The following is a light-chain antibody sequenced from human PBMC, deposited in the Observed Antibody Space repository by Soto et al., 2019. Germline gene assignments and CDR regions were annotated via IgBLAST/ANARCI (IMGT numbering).Light chain of an antibody. V-gene: IGKV3-20*01. CDR2: GAS. CDR3: QHYGSSSYT. CDR1: QSVSSSY. J-gene: IGKJ2*01. Sequence: EILLTQSPGTLSLSPGERATLSCRASQSVSSSYLAWYQQKPGQAPRLLIYGASSRATGIPDRFSGSGSGTDFTLTISRLEPEDLAVYFCQHYGSSSYTFCQGTKLEIK.